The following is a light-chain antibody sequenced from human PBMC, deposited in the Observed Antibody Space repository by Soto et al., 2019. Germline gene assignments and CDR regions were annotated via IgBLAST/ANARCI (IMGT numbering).Light chain of an antibody. CDR1: SSDVGSYNL. V-gene: IGLV2-23*01. J-gene: IGLJ3*02. Sequence: QSVLTQPASVSGSPGQSITISCTGTSSDVGSYNLVSWYQQHPGKAPKLMIYEGTKRPSGVSNRFSGSKSGNTPSLTISGLQAEDEADYYCCSYARTSTWVFGGGTKVTVL. CDR3: CSYARTSTWV. CDR2: EGT.